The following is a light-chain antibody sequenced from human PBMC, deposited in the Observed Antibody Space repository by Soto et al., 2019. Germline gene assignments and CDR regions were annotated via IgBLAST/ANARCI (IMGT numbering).Light chain of an antibody. CDR3: QQYGSSLI. J-gene: IGKJ4*01. V-gene: IGKV3-20*01. CDR2: GAS. Sequence: ETVLTHSPGTLSLSPGERATLSCRASQSVSSSYLAWYQQKPGQAPRLLIYGASSRATGISDRFSGSGSGTDFTLTISRLEPEDFAVYYCQQYGSSLIFGGGTKVDIK. CDR1: QSVSSSY.